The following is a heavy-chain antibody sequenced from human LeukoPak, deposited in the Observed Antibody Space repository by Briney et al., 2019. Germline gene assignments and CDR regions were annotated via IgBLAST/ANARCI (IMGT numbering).Heavy chain of an antibody. CDR2: IRGSGGGT. CDR1: GFTVSSNY. Sequence: GGSLRLSCAASGFTVSSNYMSWVRQAPGKGLEWVSAIRGSGGGTYYADSVKGRFTISRDNSKNTLYLQMNSLRDEDTALYYCAKAGIGVVGYFDYWGQGTLVTVSS. V-gene: IGHV3-23*01. CDR3: AKAGIGVVGYFDY. D-gene: IGHD6-19*01. J-gene: IGHJ4*02.